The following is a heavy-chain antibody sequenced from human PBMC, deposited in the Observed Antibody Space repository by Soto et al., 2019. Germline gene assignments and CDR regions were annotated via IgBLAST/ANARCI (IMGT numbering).Heavy chain of an antibody. CDR3: ARRWGEGRVDY. CDR2: IYHSRNT. V-gene: IGHV4-4*02. Sequence: QVQLQESGPGLVKPSGTLSLTCAVSGGSISSSNWWSWVRQPPGKGLEWIGEIYHSRNTNYNPSLQSRVTMAVDKSRNQFSLKLSSVTAADTAVYYCARRWGEGRVDYWGQGTLVTVSS. J-gene: IGHJ4*02. CDR1: GGSISSSNW. D-gene: IGHD3-10*01.